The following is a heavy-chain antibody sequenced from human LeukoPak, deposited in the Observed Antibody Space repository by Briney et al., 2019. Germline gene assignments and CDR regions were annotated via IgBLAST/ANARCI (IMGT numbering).Heavy chain of an antibody. J-gene: IGHJ4*02. Sequence: VASVKVSCKASGYTFTSYGISWVRQAPGQGLEWMGWISAYNGNTNYAQKLQGRVTMTKDTSTSTAYMELRSLRSEDTAVYYCARARRYKTSGSYYSTRAYFDYWGEGTLVTVSS. CDR1: GYTFTSYG. V-gene: IGHV1-18*01. CDR3: ARARRYKTSGSYYSTRAYFDY. CDR2: ISAYNGNT. D-gene: IGHD1-26*01.